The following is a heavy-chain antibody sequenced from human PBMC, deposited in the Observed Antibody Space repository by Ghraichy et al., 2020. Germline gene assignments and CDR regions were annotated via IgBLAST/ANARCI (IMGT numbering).Heavy chain of an antibody. CDR3: ARSIDMGLTGD. CDR1: GFTFSSYA. J-gene: IGHJ4*02. CDR2: VGGNAEYT. V-gene: IGHV3-23*01. Sequence: GESLNISCVGSGFTFSSYAMRWVRQAPGKGLEWVSSVGGNAEYTNYGDSVKGRFTTSRDNSKNTLYLQMNSLRAEDTAVYFCARSIDMGLTGDWGQGTLVTVSS. D-gene: IGHD3-9*01.